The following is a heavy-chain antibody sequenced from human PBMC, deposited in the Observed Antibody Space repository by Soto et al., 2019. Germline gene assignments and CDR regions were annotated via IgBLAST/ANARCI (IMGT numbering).Heavy chain of an antibody. CDR1: VDSVSSKSAA. D-gene: IGHD6-6*01. Sequence: SQTLSLTCAISVDSVSSKSAAWNWIRQSPSRGLEWLGRTYYRSKWYNDYAVSVKSRITINPDTSKNQFSLQLNSVTPEDTAVYFCARDSRSSTSSYYSFGMDVWGQGTTVTVS. J-gene: IGHJ6*02. V-gene: IGHV6-1*01. CDR2: TYYRSKWYN. CDR3: ARDSRSSTSSYYSFGMDV.